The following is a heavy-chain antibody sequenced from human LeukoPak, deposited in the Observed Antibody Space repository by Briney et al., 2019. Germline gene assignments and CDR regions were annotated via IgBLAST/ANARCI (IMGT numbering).Heavy chain of an antibody. D-gene: IGHD3-10*01. J-gene: IGHJ4*02. V-gene: IGHV4-38-2*02. CDR3: ARVKYYYGSGSYYKPPYFDY. CDR2: IYHSGST. Sequence: SETLSLTCTVSGYSISSGYYWGWIRQPPGKGLEWIGRIYHSGSTYYNPSLKSRVTISVDTSKNQFSLKLSSVTAADTAVYYCARVKYYYGSGSYYKPPYFDYWGQGTLVTVSS. CDR1: GYSISSGYY.